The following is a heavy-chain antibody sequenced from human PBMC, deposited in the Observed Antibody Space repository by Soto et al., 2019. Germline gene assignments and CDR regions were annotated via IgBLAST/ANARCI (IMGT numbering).Heavy chain of an antibody. J-gene: IGHJ6*02. D-gene: IGHD6-6*01. CDR2: ISSSSSYI. Sequence: GSLGLYYAASGFTYSSYSMNCVRQAPGKGLEWVSSISSSSSYIYYADSVKGRFTISRDNAKNSLYLQMNSLRAEDTAVYYCARDEKLVEFHYYYGMDVWGQGTTVTVSS. CDR3: ARDEKLVEFHYYYGMDV. CDR1: GFTYSSYS. V-gene: IGHV3-21*01.